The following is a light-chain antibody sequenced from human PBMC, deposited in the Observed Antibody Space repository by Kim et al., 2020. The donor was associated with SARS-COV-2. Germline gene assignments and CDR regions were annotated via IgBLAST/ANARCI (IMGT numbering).Light chain of an antibody. CDR1: KLGDRY. CDR2: QDD. Sequence: SYELTQPPSLSVSPGQTATITCSGDKLGDRYPSCYHQKPGQSPVLVIYQDDKRPSGIPGRFSGSNSGNTATLTISGTQAMDEADYYCQTWDRSTVLFGGGTQLTVL. CDR3: QTWDRSTVL. J-gene: IGLJ3*02. V-gene: IGLV3-1*01.